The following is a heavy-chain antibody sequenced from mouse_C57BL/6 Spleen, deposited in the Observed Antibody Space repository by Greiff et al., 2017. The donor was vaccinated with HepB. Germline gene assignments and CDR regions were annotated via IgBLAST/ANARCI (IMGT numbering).Heavy chain of an antibody. CDR1: GYTFTSYT. CDR3: AKPRQLRLPYFDY. V-gene: IGHV1-4*01. J-gene: IGHJ2*01. CDR2: INPSSGYT. D-gene: IGHD3-2*02. Sequence: VKLQQSGAELARPGASVKMSCKASGYTFTSYTMHWVKQRPGQGLEWIGYINPSSGYTKYNQKFKDKATLTADKSSSTAYMQLSSLTSEDSAVYYCAKPRQLRLPYFDYWGQGTTLTVSS.